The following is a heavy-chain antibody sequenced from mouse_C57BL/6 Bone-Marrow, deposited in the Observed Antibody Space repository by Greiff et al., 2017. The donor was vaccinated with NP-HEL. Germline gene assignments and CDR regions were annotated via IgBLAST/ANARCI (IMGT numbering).Heavy chain of an antibody. CDR1: GYTFTDYE. CDR3: TRERNDYSWFAY. Sequence: LVESGAELVRPGASVTLSCKASGYTFTDYEMHWVKQTPVHGLEWIGAIDPETGGTAYNQKFKGKAILTADKSSSTAYMELRSLTSEDSAVYYCTRERNDYSWFAYWGQGTLVTVSA. J-gene: IGHJ3*01. CDR2: IDPETGGT. D-gene: IGHD2-4*01. V-gene: IGHV1-15*01.